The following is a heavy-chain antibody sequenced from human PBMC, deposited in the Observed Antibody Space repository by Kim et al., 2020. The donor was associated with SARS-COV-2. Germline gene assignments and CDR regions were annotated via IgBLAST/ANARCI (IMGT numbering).Heavy chain of an antibody. D-gene: IGHD3-9*01. J-gene: IGHJ4*02. CDR1: GYSITDNY. CDR3: SGHYFSLGSCCFDD. Sequence: GGSLRLSCAVSGYSITDNYMSWVRQAPGKGLEWVSIIYSGGSTSYADSVKGRFTFSRDNSKNTIYLQMNSLRAEDTAVYYCSGHYFSLGSCCFDDWGQG. CDR2: IYSGGST. V-gene: IGHV3-53*01.